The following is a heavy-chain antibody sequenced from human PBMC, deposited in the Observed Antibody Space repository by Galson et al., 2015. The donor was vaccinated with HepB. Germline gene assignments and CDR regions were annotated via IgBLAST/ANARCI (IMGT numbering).Heavy chain of an antibody. CDR2: ISSSSSYI. CDR3: ARGNPHSSGFAWGWNWFDP. V-gene: IGHV3-21*01. D-gene: IGHD6-19*01. J-gene: IGHJ5*02. Sequence: SLRLSCAASGFTFSSYSMNWVRQAPGKGLEWVSSISSSSSYIYYADSVKGRFTISRDNAKNSLYLQMNSLRAEDTAVYYCARGNPHSSGFAWGWNWFDPWGQGTLVTVSS. CDR1: GFTFSSYS.